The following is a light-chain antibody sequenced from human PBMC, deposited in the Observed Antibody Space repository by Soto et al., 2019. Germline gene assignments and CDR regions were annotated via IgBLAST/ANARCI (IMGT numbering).Light chain of an antibody. Sequence: DIPMTQSPSTLSASVGDRVTITCRASQSISSWLAWYQQKPAKAPKLLIYKAYSLEGGVPSRFSGSGAGTELPLTISRLQPDDFATYSCQQYHSYSLTFGGGTKVYIK. V-gene: IGKV1-5*03. CDR1: QSISSW. CDR3: QQYHSYSLT. CDR2: KAY. J-gene: IGKJ4*01.